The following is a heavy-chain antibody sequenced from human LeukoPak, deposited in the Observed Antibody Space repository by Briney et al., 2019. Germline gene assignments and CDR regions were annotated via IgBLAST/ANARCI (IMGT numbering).Heavy chain of an antibody. CDR3: ARDLSGRDFWSGYYSDAFDI. D-gene: IGHD3-3*01. CDR2: IYSGGST. V-gene: IGHV3-66*01. J-gene: IGHJ3*02. Sequence: PGGSLRLSCAASGFTVSSNYMSWVRQAPGKGLEWVSDIYSGGSTYYADSVKGRSTISRDNSKNTLYLQMNSLRAEDTAVYYCARDLSGRDFWSGYYSDAFDIWGQGTMVTVSS. CDR1: GFTVSSNY.